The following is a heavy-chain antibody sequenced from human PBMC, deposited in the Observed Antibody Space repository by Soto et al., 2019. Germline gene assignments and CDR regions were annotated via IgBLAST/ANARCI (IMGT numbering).Heavy chain of an antibody. D-gene: IGHD3-22*01. CDR1: GGTFSSYA. CDR2: IIPIFGTA. Sequence: SVKVSCKASGGTFSSYAISWVRQAPGQGLEWMGGIIPIFGTANYAQKFQGRVTITADESTSTAYMELSSLRSEDTAVYYCARVDSSGYPGPYYFDYWGQGTLVTVSS. J-gene: IGHJ4*02. V-gene: IGHV1-69*13. CDR3: ARVDSSGYPGPYYFDY.